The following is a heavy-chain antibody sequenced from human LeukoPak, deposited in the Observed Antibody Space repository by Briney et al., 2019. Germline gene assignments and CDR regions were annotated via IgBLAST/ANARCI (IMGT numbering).Heavy chain of an antibody. J-gene: IGHJ6*02. CDR3: ARDGRYGSGSFSGYGMDV. Sequence: PGGSLRLSCVPSGFTFSSYNMNWVRQAPGKGLEWVSCIGSSSSGIYYADSVKGRFTISRDNAKNSLYLQMNSLRDDDTAVYYCARDGRYGSGSFSGYGMDVWGQGTTVTVSS. D-gene: IGHD3-10*01. CDR2: IGSSSSGI. V-gene: IGHV3-48*02. CDR1: GFTFSSYN.